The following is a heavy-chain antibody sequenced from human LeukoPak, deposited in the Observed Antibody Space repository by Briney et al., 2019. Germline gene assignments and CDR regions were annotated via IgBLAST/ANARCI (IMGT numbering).Heavy chain of an antibody. Sequence: SETLSLTCTVSGASIFGSYWSWIRQPPGKGLEWIGYIYYTGDSNYNPSLKCRATISLDTSRSRFSLMLSSVTAADTAIYYCARHSFARPFDSWGQGTLVTVSS. V-gene: IGHV4-59*08. J-gene: IGHJ4*02. CDR2: IYYTGDS. CDR1: GASIFGSY. D-gene: IGHD6-6*01. CDR3: ARHSFARPFDS.